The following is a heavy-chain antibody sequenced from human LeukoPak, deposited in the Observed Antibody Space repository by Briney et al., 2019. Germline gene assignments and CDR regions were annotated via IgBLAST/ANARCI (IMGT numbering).Heavy chain of an antibody. CDR2: MIPNSGDT. CDR1: GYTFTSYD. CDR3: VRGGYHYDRSGYFGGY. V-gene: IGHV1-8*01. Sequence: ASVKVSCKASGYTFTSYDINWVRQATGQGLEWMGWMIPNSGDTAYAQKFQGRVTMTRNTSISTAYMELSSLRSGDTAVYYCVRGGYHYDRSGYFGGYWGQGTLVTVSS. D-gene: IGHD3-22*01. J-gene: IGHJ4*02.